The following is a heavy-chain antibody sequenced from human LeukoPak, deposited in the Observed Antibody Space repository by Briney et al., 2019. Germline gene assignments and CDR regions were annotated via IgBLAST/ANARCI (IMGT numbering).Heavy chain of an antibody. J-gene: IGHJ4*02. CDR1: GFTFSSFG. V-gene: IGHV3-48*01. CDR3: AMPPAYYYDSSGYSLFDY. D-gene: IGHD3-22*01. Sequence: GGSLRLSCAASGFTFSSFGMNWVRQAPGKGLEWVSYISSSSSTIYYADSVKGRFTISRDNAKNSLYLQMNSLRAEDTAVYYCAMPPAYYYDSSGYSLFDYWGQGTLVTVSS. CDR2: ISSSSSTI.